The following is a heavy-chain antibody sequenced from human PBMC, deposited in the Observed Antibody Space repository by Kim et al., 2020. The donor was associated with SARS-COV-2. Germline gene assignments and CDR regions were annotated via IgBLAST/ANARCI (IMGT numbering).Heavy chain of an antibody. CDR3: ATEYCSGGSCYLYYYYGMDV. CDR2: ISYDGSNK. D-gene: IGHD2-15*01. J-gene: IGHJ6*02. CDR1: GFTFSSYG. V-gene: IGHV3-30*03. Sequence: GGSLRLSCAASGFTFSSYGMHWVRQAPGKGLEWVAVISYDGSNKYYADSVKGRFTISRDNSKNTLYLQMNSLRAEDTAVYYCATEYCSGGSCYLYYYYGMDVWGQGTTVTVSS.